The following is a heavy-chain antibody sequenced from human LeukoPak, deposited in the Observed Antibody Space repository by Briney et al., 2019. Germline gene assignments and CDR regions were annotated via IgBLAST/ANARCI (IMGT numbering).Heavy chain of an antibody. CDR2: IRWSGGRI. CDR3: ARGDDYFDY. Sequence: GGSLRLSCATSGFTFDDFDLNWVRQAPGKGLEWVSAIRWSGGRIRYVDSVKGRFIISRDNAKKSVYLQMNSLRAEDTALYYCARGDDYFDYWGQGTLVTVTS. CDR1: GFTFDDFD. V-gene: IGHV3-20*04. J-gene: IGHJ4*02.